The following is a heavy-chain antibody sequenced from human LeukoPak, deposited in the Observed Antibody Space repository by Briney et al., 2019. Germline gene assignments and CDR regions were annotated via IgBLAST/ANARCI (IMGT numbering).Heavy chain of an antibody. D-gene: IGHD6-6*01. V-gene: IGHV4-59*08. CDR3: AGYSVAARQVDY. Sequence: SETLSLTCTVSGGSISSYYWSWIRQPPGKGLEWIGYIYYSGSTNYNPSLKSRVTISVDTSKNQFSLKLSSVTAADTAVYYCAGYSVAARQVDYWGQGTLVTASS. CDR2: IYYSGST. J-gene: IGHJ4*02. CDR1: GGSISSYY.